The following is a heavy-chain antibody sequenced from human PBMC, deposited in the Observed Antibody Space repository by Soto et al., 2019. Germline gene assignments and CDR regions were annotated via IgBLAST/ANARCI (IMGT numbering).Heavy chain of an antibody. CDR2: ISHVGNS. Sequence: PSETLSLTCNVSGDSISSRNWWNWVRQPPGKGLEWIGQISHVGNSNYNPSLQSRLTISVDKSKNQFSLELSSVTAADTAVYYCARVPGPWGQGTLVTVSS. J-gene: IGHJ5*02. D-gene: IGHD3-10*01. CDR1: GDSISSRNW. V-gene: IGHV4-4*02. CDR3: ARVPGP.